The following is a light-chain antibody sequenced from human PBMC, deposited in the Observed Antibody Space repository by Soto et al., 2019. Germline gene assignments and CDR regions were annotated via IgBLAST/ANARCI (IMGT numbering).Light chain of an antibody. CDR1: QSVGLN. J-gene: IGKJ5*01. CDR3: QQSNDWRSIT. V-gene: IGKV3-15*01. CDR2: DAS. Sequence: EIVMPQSPATLSVSPGERATLSCRASQSVGLNLAWYQQRPGQAPRLLIFDASARATGIPARFSGSGSGTEFTLSISSLQSEDSAVYYCQQSNDWRSITFGQGTRLEIK.